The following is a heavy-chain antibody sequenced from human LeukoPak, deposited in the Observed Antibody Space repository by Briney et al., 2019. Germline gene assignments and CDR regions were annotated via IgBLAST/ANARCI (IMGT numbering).Heavy chain of an antibody. D-gene: IGHD3-22*01. CDR2: IAGDGSST. Sequence: PGGSLRLSCAASGFTFRGYAMTWVRQAPGKGLEWVSGIAGDGSSTFYADSVKGRFTISRDNSKNTLYLQMNSLRAEDTAVYYCAKDRRRITMIVVVIRTVPVFDYWGQGTLVTVSS. CDR3: AKDRRRITMIVVVIRTVPVFDY. J-gene: IGHJ4*02. V-gene: IGHV3-23*01. CDR1: GFTFRGYA.